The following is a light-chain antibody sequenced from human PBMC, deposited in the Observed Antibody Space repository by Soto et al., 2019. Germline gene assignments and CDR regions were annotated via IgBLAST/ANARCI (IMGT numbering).Light chain of an antibody. CDR3: QQYGGSPQT. J-gene: IGKJ2*01. CDR1: QSVDSGY. CDR2: GAS. Sequence: EIVLTQSPGTLSLSPGERATLSCRASQSVDSGYLAWYQQRPGQAPRLLIYGASSRATGIPDRFSGSGSGTDFTLTISRLEPEDFTVYYCQQYGGSPQTFGQRTRMDIK. V-gene: IGKV3-20*01.